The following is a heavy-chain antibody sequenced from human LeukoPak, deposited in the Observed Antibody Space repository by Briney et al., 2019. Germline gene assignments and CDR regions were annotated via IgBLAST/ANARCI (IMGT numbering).Heavy chain of an antibody. J-gene: IGHJ4*02. D-gene: IGHD5-24*01. Sequence: ASVKVSCKASGYTFTSYDINWVRQATGQGLEWVGWMNPNSGNTGYAQKFQGRVTMTRNTSISTAYMELSSLRSEDTAVYYCARGRRIRDGYYFGYWGQGTLVTVSS. CDR3: ARGRRIRDGYYFGY. CDR1: GYTFTSYD. CDR2: MNPNSGNT. V-gene: IGHV1-8*01.